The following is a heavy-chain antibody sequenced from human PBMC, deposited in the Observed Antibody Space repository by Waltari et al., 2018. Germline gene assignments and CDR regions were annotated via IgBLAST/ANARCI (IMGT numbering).Heavy chain of an antibody. V-gene: IGHV4-39*07. D-gene: IGHD5-12*01. CDR2: FYKSGTT. CDR1: RSSIRNNNYY. CDR3: VRGYPDIVATISDY. Sequence: QLQLQESGPGLVKPSETLSLTCTVSRSSIRNNNYYGVWVRQPPGKGLEWFGSFYKSGTTYSNPSLKSRVTISVDTSNNQFSLKLNSVTAADTAVYYCVRGYPDIVATISDYWGQGTLVIVSS. J-gene: IGHJ4*02.